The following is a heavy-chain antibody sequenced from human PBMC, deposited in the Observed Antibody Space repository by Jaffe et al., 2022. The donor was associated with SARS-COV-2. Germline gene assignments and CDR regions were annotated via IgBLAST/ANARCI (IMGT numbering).Heavy chain of an antibody. J-gene: IGHJ4*02. CDR1: GFAFSTYW. V-gene: IGHV3-7*03. D-gene: IGHD2-21*02. Sequence: EVQLVESGGGVVQPGGSLRLSCAASGFAFSTYWMTWVRQAPGKGLQWVANIKGDGSDKYYVDSVRGRFTVSRDNAKNSLYLQLNSLRAEDTAVYYCARAMSDRFEFGGQGTLVTVSS. CDR3: ARAMSDRFEF. CDR2: IKGDGSDK.